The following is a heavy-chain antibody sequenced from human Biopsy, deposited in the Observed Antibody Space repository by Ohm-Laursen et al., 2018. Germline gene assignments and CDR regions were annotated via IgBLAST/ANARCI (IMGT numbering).Heavy chain of an antibody. CDR2: IFNSANT. D-gene: IGHD3-22*01. V-gene: IGHV4-31*01. CDR3: ARGDYFDSDGYFWFDP. Sequence: PSQTLSLTCSVSGASVKTSGYFWAWIRQRPGKGLEWIGYIFNSANTYYNPSLKNLITISGDTSKNQFSLKLNSVTAADTAVYYCARGDYFDSDGYFWFDPWGQGTLVTVSS. CDR1: GASVKTSGYF. J-gene: IGHJ5*02.